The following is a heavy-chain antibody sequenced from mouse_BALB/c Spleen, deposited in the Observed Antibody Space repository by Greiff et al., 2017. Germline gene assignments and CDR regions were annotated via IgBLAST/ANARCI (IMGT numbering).Heavy chain of an antibody. CDR3: ARVDGYYVEFTY. D-gene: IGHD2-3*01. V-gene: IGHV1-55*01. CDR1: GYNFTSYW. J-gene: IGHJ3*01. Sequence: VKLQQPGAELVKPGTSVKLSCKASGYNFTSYWINWVKLRPGQGLEWIGDIYPGSGSTNYNEKFKSKATLTVDTSSSTAYMQLSSLASEDSALYYCARVDGYYVEFTYWGQGTLVTVSA. CDR2: IYPGSGST.